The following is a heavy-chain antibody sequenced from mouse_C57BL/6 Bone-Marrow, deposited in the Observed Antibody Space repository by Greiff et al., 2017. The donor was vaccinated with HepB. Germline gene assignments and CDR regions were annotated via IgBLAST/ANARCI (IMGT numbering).Heavy chain of an antibody. V-gene: IGHV1-81*01. CDR2: IYPRSGNT. CDR3: DRRTTVVHFYFDY. J-gene: IGHJ2*01. Sequence: QVHVKQSGAELARPGASVKLSCKASGYTFTSYGISWVKQRTGQGLEWIGEIYPRSGNTYYNEKFKGKATLTADKSYSTAYMKLRSLTSEDSAVYFCDRRTTVVHFYFDYWGKSPTLTV. CDR1: GYTFTSYG. D-gene: IGHD1-1*01.